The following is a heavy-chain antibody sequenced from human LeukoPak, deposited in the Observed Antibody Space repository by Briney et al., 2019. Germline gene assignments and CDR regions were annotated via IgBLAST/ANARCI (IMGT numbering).Heavy chain of an antibody. CDR3: AKDLLWFGELLGTPGDY. Sequence: PGGSLRLSCAASGFTFSSCAMSWVRQAPGKGLEWVSAISGSGGSTYYADSVKGRFTISRDNSKNTLYLQMNSLRAEDTAVYFCAKDLLWFGELLGTPGDYWGQGTLVTVSS. D-gene: IGHD3-10*01. V-gene: IGHV3-23*01. CDR1: GFTFSSCA. CDR2: ISGSGGST. J-gene: IGHJ4*02.